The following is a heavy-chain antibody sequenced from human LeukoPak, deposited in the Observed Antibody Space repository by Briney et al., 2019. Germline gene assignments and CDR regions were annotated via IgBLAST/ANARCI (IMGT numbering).Heavy chain of an antibody. CDR2: IKSKADGETI. V-gene: IGHV3-15*01. D-gene: IGHD1-20*01. J-gene: IGHJ4*02. CDR3: STLTSRGLSDS. CDR1: GFTFSTHW. Sequence: PGGSLRLSCAASGFTFSTHWMTWVRQAPGKGLEWVGRIKSKADGETIDYAAPVKGRFTFSRDDSKNMLYLQMNSLKSEDTAVYYCSTLTSRGLSDSWGQGTLVTVSS.